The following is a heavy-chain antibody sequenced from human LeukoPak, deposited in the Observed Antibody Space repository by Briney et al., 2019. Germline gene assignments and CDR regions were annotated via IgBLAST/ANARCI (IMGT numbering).Heavy chain of an antibody. Sequence: GGSLRLSCAASGFTISSNYMSWVRHAPGKGLEWVSVLYSRGSTYYADSVKHQFTITRETSTNTLHLQMNSLRAEDTAVYYCARVEPGHDAFDFWGQGTTVTVSS. CDR3: ARVEPGHDAFDF. CDR1: GFTISSNY. V-gene: IGHV3-53*01. J-gene: IGHJ3*01. CDR2: LYSRGST. D-gene: IGHD1-14*01.